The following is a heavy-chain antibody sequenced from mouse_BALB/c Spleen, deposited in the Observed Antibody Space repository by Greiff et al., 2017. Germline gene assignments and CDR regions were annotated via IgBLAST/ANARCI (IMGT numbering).Heavy chain of an antibody. Sequence: VQLQQSGAELVKPGASVKLSCTASGFNIKDTYMHWVKQRPEQGLEWIGRIDPANGNTKYDPKFQGKATITADTSSNTAYLQLSSLTSEDTAVYYCARWAYDDDGAYWGQGTLVTVSA. D-gene: IGHD2-4*01. CDR2: IDPANGNT. CDR1: GFNIKDTY. V-gene: IGHV14-3*02. CDR3: ARWAYDDDGAY. J-gene: IGHJ3*01.